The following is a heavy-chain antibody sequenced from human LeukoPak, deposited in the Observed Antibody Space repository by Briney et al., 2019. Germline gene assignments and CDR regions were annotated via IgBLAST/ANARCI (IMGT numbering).Heavy chain of an antibody. CDR3: ARQIPLRALDY. D-gene: IGHD3-10*01. V-gene: IGHV4-39*01. CDR1: GGSISSSSYY. CDR2: NYYSGST. Sequence: SETLSLTCTVSGGSISSSSYYWGWIRQPPGKGLEGIGSNYYSGSTNHNPSLKSPVTISGDTSKNQFSLKLSSVTAADTGVYYCARQIPLRALDYWGQGTLVTVPS. J-gene: IGHJ4*02.